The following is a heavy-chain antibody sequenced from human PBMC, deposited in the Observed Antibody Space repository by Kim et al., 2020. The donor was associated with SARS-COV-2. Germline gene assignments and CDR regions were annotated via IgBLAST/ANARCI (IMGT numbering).Heavy chain of an antibody. CDR1: GFTFSSYA. CDR3: ARGALDYDILTGYYTGGNYYYYYGMDV. Sequence: GGSLRLSCAASGFTFSSYAMHWVRQAPGKGLEWVAVISNDGSNKYYADSVKGRFTISRDNSKNTLYLQMNSLRAEDTAVYYCARGALDYDILTGYYTGGNYYYYYGMDVWGQGTTVTVSS. V-gene: IGHV3-30-3*01. CDR2: ISNDGSNK. J-gene: IGHJ6*02. D-gene: IGHD3-9*01.